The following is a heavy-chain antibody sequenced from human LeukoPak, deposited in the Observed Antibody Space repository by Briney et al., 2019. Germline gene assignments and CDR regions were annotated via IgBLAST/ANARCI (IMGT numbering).Heavy chain of an antibody. Sequence: QPGGSLLLFCAASSFIFSTYSMNWVRQAPGRGLEWVSYISSGSTNIYYKDSVKGRFIVSRDNAKNSLYLHVASLRAEDTAVYYCVRNDGDNAFDIWGQGTMVIVSS. V-gene: IGHV3-48*01. CDR2: ISSGSTNI. CDR1: SFIFSTYS. D-gene: IGHD4-17*01. J-gene: IGHJ3*02. CDR3: VRNDGDNAFDI.